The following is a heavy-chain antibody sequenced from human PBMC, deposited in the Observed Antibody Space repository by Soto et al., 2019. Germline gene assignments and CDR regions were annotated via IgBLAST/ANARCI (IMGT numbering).Heavy chain of an antibody. CDR3: ARDLQLENCFDP. Sequence: QVQLVESGGGVVQPGRSLRLSCAASGFTFSSYAMHWVRQAPGKGLEWVAVISYDGSNKYYADSVKGRFTISRDNSKNTLYLQMNRLRAEDTAVYYCARDLQLENCFDPWGQGTLVTVSS. CDR1: GFTFSSYA. V-gene: IGHV3-30-3*01. CDR2: ISYDGSNK. D-gene: IGHD6-13*01. J-gene: IGHJ5*02.